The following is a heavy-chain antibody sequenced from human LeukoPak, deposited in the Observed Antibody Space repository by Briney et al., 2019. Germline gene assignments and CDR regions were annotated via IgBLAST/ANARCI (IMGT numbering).Heavy chain of an antibody. Sequence: SETLSLTCAVSGGSISSYYWTWIRHPPGKGLEWIGRIYTTGSTNYNPSLNSLVTMSVDTSQNPFSLKVCSLTAADTAVYYCARQIAMAGKAAFDYWGEGTLVTVS. D-gene: IGHD6-19*01. CDR2: IYTTGST. CDR1: GGSISSYY. J-gene: IGHJ4*02. V-gene: IGHV4-4*07. CDR3: ARQIAMAGKAAFDY.